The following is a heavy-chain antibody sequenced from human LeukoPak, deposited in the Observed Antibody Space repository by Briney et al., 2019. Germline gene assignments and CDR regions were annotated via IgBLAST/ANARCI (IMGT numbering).Heavy chain of an antibody. D-gene: IGHD3-22*01. CDR1: GFTFGDYA. CDR3: TRGKYYYDSSGYYPHFDY. Sequence: PGRSLRLSCTASGFTFGDYAMSWFRQAPGKGLEGVGFIRSKAYGGTTEYAASVKGRFTISRDDSKSIAYLQMNSLKTEDTAVYYCTRGKYYYDSSGYYPHFDYWGQGTLVTVSS. CDR2: IRSKAYGGTT. V-gene: IGHV3-49*03. J-gene: IGHJ4*02.